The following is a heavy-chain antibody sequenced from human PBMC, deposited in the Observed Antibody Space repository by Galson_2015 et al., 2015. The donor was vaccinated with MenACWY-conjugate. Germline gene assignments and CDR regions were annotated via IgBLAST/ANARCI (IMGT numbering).Heavy chain of an antibody. Sequence: SVKVSCKASGYTFTSYGISWVRQAPGQGLEWMGWISAYNGNTNYAQKLQGRVTMTTDTSTSTAYMELRSLRSDDTAVYYCARGASIAAQDKRGNWFDPWGQGTLVTVSS. D-gene: IGHD6-6*01. V-gene: IGHV1-18*01. CDR1: GYTFTSYG. CDR3: ARGASIAAQDKRGNWFDP. J-gene: IGHJ5*02. CDR2: ISAYNGNT.